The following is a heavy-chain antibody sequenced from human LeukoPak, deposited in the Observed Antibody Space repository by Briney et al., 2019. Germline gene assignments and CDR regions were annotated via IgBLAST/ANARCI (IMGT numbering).Heavy chain of an antibody. CDR1: GFTFSSYG. Sequence: GSLRLSCAASGFTFSSYGMHWVRPAPGKGLEWVAVISYDGSNKYYADSVKGRFTISRDNSKNTLYLQMNSLRAEDTAVYYCAKGTSFDYWGQGTLVTVSS. V-gene: IGHV3-30*18. D-gene: IGHD2-2*01. CDR3: AKGTSFDY. J-gene: IGHJ4*02. CDR2: ISYDGSNK.